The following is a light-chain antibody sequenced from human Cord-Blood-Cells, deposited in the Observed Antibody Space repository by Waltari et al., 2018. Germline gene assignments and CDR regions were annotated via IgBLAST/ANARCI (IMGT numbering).Light chain of an antibody. CDR2: GAS. CDR1: QSVSSN. CDR3: QQRSNWT. J-gene: IGKJ1*01. Sequence: EIVMTQSPATLSVSPGERATLSCRASQSVSSNLAWYQQKPGQAPRLLIYGASTRATGIPTRFSGSGSGTEFTLTISSLQSEDFAVYYCQQRSNWTFGQGTKVEIK. V-gene: IGKV3-15*01.